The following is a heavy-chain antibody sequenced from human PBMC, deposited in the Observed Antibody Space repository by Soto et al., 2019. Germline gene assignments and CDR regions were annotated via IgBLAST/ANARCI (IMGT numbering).Heavy chain of an antibody. V-gene: IGHV1-3*01. D-gene: IGHD2-8*01. CDR1: GFVFTHYG. CDR2: INAGSGNK. Sequence: HVLLVQSGAEVRKPGASVKVSCKASGFVFTHYGVHWVRLAPGQRLERMGWINAGSGNKKYSESYQGRVSITRDTSATAVHMELGSLASEDTAVYYCARKIFCNTWCDNAMDVWGQGTTVTVSS. J-gene: IGHJ6*02. CDR3: ARKIFCNTWCDNAMDV.